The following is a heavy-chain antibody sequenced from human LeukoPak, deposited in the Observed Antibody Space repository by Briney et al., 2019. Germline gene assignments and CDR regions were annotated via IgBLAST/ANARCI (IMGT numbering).Heavy chain of an antibody. Sequence: PGRSLRLSCAASGFSLKDHAMHWVRQAPGKGLEWVAVLIGSSGATDYADSVKGRFTISRDNSKNTLFLQMNSLRAEDTAIYYCAKGAYDYIEIAYFDYWGQGALVTVSS. CDR3: AKGAYDYIEIAYFDY. V-gene: IGHV3-23*01. J-gene: IGHJ4*02. CDR1: GFSLKDHA. CDR2: LIGSSGAT. D-gene: IGHD5-12*01.